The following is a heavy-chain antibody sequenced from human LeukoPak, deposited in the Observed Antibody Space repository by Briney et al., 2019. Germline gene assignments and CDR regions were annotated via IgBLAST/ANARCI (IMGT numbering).Heavy chain of an antibody. CDR1: GYSFTSYW. CDR2: IYPGDSDT. V-gene: IGHV5-51*01. CDR3: ARHKARWFGELDFSMNWFDP. D-gene: IGHD3-10*01. J-gene: IGHJ5*02. Sequence: GESLQTSCKGSGYSFTSYWIGWVRPMPGKGLEWMGIIYPGDSDTRYSPSFQGQVTISADKSISTAYLQWSSLKASDTAMYYCARHKARWFGELDFSMNWFDPWGQGTLVTVSS.